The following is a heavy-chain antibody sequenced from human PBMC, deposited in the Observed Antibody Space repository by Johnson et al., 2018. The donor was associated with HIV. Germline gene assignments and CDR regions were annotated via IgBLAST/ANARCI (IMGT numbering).Heavy chain of an antibody. CDR3: ARMTTTVSHHDAFDI. Sequence: GIGWDGFTIGYVDSVKGRFTIFRDNSKNTLYLQMGSLRAEDMAVYYCARMTTTVSHHDAFDIRGQGTMVTVS. CDR2: IGWDGFTI. V-gene: IGHV3-64*02. D-gene: IGHD4-17*01. J-gene: IGHJ3*02.